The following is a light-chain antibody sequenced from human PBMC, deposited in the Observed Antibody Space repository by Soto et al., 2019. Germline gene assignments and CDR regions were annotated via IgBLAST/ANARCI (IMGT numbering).Light chain of an antibody. CDR1: QSVLYSPNNKNY. V-gene: IGKV4-1*01. Sequence: DIVMTQSPDSLAVSLGERATINCKSSQSVLYSPNNKNYLAWYQQKPGQPPKLLIYWASIRESGVPDRFRGSGSGTDFTLSISGLQAEDAAVYYCHQYAVNPWTFGQGTKVEVK. CDR2: WAS. CDR3: HQYAVNPWT. J-gene: IGKJ1*01.